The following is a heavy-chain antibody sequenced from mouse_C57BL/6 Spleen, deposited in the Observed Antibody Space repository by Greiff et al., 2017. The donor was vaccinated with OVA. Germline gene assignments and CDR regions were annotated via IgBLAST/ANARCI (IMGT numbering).Heavy chain of an antibody. CDR1: GYTFTSYW. J-gene: IGHJ4*01. CDR3: ARSYNYVLYAMDY. CDR2: IDPSDSET. Sequence: VQLQQSGAELVRPGSSVKLSCKASGYTFTSYWMHWVKQRPIQGLEWIGNIDPSDSETQYNQKFKDKATLTVDKSSSTAYMQISSLTSEDSAVYYCARSYNYVLYAMDYWGQGTSVTVSS. V-gene: IGHV1-52*01. D-gene: IGHD1-1*01.